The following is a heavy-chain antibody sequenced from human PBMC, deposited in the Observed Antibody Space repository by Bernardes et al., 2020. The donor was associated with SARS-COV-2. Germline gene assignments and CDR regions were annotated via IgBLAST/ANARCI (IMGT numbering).Heavy chain of an antibody. D-gene: IGHD3-3*01. Sequence: GGSLRLSCAASGFTFSSYEMNWVRQAPGKGLEWVSYISSSGSTIYYADSVKGRFTISRDNAKNSLYLQMNSLRAEDTAVYYCARDLTYYDFWSGYLGGESKGYYYGMDVWGQGTTVTVSS. CDR3: ARDLTYYDFWSGYLGGESKGYYYGMDV. CDR1: GFTFSSYE. V-gene: IGHV3-48*03. J-gene: IGHJ6*02. CDR2: ISSSGSTI.